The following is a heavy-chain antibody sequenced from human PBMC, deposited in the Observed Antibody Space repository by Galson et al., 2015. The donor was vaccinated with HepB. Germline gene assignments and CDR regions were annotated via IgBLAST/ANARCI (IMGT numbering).Heavy chain of an antibody. CDR2: INPNSGGT. Sequence: SVKVSCKASGYTFTGYYMHWVRQAPGQGLEWMGRINPNSGGTNYAQKFQGRVTMTRDTSISTAYMELSRLRSDDTAVYYCASLEMATMVPRYGMDVWGQGTTVTVSS. D-gene: IGHD5-24*01. CDR1: GYTFTGYY. V-gene: IGHV1-2*06. CDR3: ASLEMATMVPRYGMDV. J-gene: IGHJ6*02.